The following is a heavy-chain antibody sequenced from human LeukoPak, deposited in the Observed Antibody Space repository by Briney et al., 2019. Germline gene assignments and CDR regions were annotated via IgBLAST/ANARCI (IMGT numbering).Heavy chain of an antibody. Sequence: SETLSLTCSVSGGSISSYYWSWIRQPPGKGLEWIGQIYYSGSTNYNPSLKSRVTISVDTSKNQFSLKLSSVTAADTAVYYCARDRWELSGYSWFDTWGQGTLVTVSS. CDR2: IYYSGST. D-gene: IGHD1-26*01. CDR3: ARDRWELSGYSWFDT. CDR1: GGSISSYY. J-gene: IGHJ5*02. V-gene: IGHV4-59*01.